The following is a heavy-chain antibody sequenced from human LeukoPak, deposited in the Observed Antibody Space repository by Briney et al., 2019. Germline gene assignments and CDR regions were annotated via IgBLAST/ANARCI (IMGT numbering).Heavy chain of an antibody. D-gene: IGHD4-17*01. V-gene: IGHV4-39*07. CDR2: IYYSGST. J-gene: IGHJ6*04. Sequence: NSSETLSLTCTVSGGSISSSSYYWGWIRQPPGKGLEWIGSIYYSGSTYYNPSLKSRVTISVDTSKNQFSLKLSSVTAADTAVYYCARDKGVSTVTTRSQSMGMDVWGKGTTVTVSS. CDR3: ARDKGVSTVTTRSQSMGMDV. CDR1: GGSISSSSYY.